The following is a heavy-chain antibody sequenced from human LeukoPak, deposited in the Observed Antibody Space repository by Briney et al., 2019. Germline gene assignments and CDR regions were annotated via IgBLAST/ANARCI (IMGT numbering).Heavy chain of an antibody. D-gene: IGHD3-16*02. CDR1: GGSISSYY. J-gene: IGHJ4*02. Sequence: PSETLSLTCTVSGGSISSYYWSWIRQPPGKGLEWIGYIYYSGGTNYNPSLKSRVTISVDTFKNQFSLKLSSVTAADTAVYYCASGGYDYVWGSYRYTNWGQGTLVTVSS. CDR2: IYYSGGT. V-gene: IGHV4-59*01. CDR3: ASGGYDYVWGSYRYTN.